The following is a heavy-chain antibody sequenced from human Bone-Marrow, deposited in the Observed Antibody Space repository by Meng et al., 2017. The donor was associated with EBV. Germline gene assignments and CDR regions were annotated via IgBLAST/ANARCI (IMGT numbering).Heavy chain of an antibody. CDR3: ASTRGIWYDFDY. CDR1: GAAFSSYA. D-gene: IGHD1-26*01. J-gene: IGHJ4*02. V-gene: IGHV1-69*06. CDR2: IITNYGTA. Sequence: VRVVEEGAALDKPWSSVDVVCKGSGAAFSSYAISWVRQGPGQGREWMRGIITNYGTANYTQKFQGRVTITADKSTSTVYMELSNLRSEDTAVYYCASTRGIWYDFDYWGQGTLVTVSS.